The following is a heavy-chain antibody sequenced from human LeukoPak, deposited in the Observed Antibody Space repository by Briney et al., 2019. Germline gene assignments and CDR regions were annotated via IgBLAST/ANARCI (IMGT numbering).Heavy chain of an antibody. CDR2: IYSGGST. D-gene: IGHD3-10*02. V-gene: IGHV3-66*02. CDR3: ARDVTRPYGMDV. J-gene: IGHJ6*02. Sequence: PGGSLRLSCAASGFTFSSNYMSWVRQAPGKGLEGVSVIYSGGSTYYADSVKGRFTISRDNSKNTLYLQMNSLRAEDTAVYYCARDVTRPYGMDVWGQGTTVTVSS. CDR1: GFTFSSNY.